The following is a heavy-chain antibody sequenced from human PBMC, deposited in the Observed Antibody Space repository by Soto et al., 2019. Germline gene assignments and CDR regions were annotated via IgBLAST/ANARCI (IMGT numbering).Heavy chain of an antibody. CDR1: GFNFNTYA. CDR2: ISGGGGSI. Sequence: GGSLRLSCAASGFNFNTYAMSWVRQAPEKGLEWVSGISGGGGSIHYVDSVKGRFTISRDNSKNTLYLQMDSLRGEDTAVYYCAKGKSSNYVSHAFDVWGQGTMVTVSS. V-gene: IGHV3-23*01. J-gene: IGHJ3*01. CDR3: AKGKSSNYVSHAFDV. D-gene: IGHD3-10*02.